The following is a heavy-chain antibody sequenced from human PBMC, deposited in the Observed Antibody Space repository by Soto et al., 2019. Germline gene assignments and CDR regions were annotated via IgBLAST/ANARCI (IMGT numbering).Heavy chain of an antibody. CDR2: FDPEDGET. CDR3: ATLHDNRLHNWSDYFDY. Sequence: ASVKVSCKVSGYTLTELSMHWVRQAPGKGLEWMGGFDPEDGETIYAQKFQGRVTMTEDTSTDTAYMELSSLRSEDTAVYHCATLHDNRLHNWSDYFDYSGQGTLVTVSS. V-gene: IGHV1-24*01. J-gene: IGHJ4*02. D-gene: IGHD4-4*01. CDR1: GYTLTELS.